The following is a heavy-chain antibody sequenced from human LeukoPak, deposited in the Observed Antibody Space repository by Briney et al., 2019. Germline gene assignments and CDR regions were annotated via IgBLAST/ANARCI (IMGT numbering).Heavy chain of an antibody. CDR3: AKGLTGVVMPFDY. D-gene: IGHD3-3*01. Sequence: GGSLRLSCAASGFTFSSYSMNWVRQAPGKGLEWVSSISSSSSYIYYADSVKGRFTISRDNSKNTLYLQMNSLRAEDTAVYYCAKGLTGVVMPFDYWGQGTLVTVSS. CDR1: GFTFSSYS. CDR2: ISSSSSYI. V-gene: IGHV3-21*01. J-gene: IGHJ4*02.